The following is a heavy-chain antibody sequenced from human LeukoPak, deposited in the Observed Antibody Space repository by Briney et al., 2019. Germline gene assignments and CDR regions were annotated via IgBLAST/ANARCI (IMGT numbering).Heavy chain of an antibody. CDR1: GFTFSSYA. D-gene: IGHD1-26*01. Sequence: PGGSLRLSCAASGFTFSSYAMHWVRQAPGKGLEWVAVISYDGSNKYYADSVKGRFTISRDNSKNTLYLQMNSLRAEDTAVYYCARDGYSGSYYYYYYMDVWGKGTTVTVSS. CDR3: ARDGYSGSYYYYYYMDV. J-gene: IGHJ6*03. V-gene: IGHV3-30*01. CDR2: ISYDGSNK.